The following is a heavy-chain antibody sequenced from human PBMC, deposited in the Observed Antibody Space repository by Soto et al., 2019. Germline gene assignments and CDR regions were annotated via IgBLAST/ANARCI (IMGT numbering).Heavy chain of an antibody. D-gene: IGHD3-22*01. Sequence: QVQLVQSGAAVQKPGSSVKVSCKASGGTFSSYAISWVRQAPGPGLAWMGGIIPIFGAANYAQKFQGRVTIAGDEATSTAYREQSSLRAEDTAAYYCASAGEDDYDSSGDYNADGGQGTLDTVSS. V-gene: IGHV1-69*01. CDR3: ASAGEDDYDSSGDYNAD. J-gene: IGHJ4*02. CDR1: GGTFSSYA. CDR2: IIPIFGAA.